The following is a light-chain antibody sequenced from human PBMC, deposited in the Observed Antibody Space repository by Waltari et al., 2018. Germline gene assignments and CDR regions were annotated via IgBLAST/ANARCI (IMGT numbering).Light chain of an antibody. V-gene: IGLV2-23*02. CDR3: SSYAGSSKGV. CDR1: SSDVGNYKR. Sequence: QSALTQPASVSGSPGQSITISCTGTSSDVGNYKRVPWYQQHPGKAPKLMIYAVSKRPSGVSDRFSGSKSGDMASLTISGLQPEDEAEYFCSSYAGSSKGVFGGGTKVTVL. CDR2: AVS. J-gene: IGLJ2*01.